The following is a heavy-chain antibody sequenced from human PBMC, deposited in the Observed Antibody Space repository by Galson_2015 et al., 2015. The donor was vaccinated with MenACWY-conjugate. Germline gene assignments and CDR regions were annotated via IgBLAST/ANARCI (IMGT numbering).Heavy chain of an antibody. D-gene: IGHD6-19*01. V-gene: IGHV4-59*01. CDR2: VYYDGCT. CDR3: ASYTAVSGLDYDYYYMDV. Sequence: GPLFLTCRVTGGPISDYYWPCVRQPPGKGLEWIGYVYYDGCTNYNPSLKRQVTMSQATSKNQVSLNLTYVTAADTAVYYCASYTAVSGLDYDYYYMDVWGRWTTVTVSS. J-gene: IGHJ6*03. CDR1: GGPISDYY.